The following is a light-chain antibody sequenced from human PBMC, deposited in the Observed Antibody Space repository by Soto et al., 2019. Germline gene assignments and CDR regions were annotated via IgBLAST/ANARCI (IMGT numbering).Light chain of an antibody. V-gene: IGLV2-23*02. CDR2: EVS. Sequence: QSVLTQPASVSGSRAQSITISCTGTSSNVGSYNFVSWYRQYPGKAPELIIYEVSQRPSTFFNRFSGSKSGNTASLTISGLQSDDEADYYCCSYAGNNALVFGGGTKVTV. J-gene: IGLJ2*01. CDR3: CSYAGNNALV. CDR1: SSNVGSYNF.